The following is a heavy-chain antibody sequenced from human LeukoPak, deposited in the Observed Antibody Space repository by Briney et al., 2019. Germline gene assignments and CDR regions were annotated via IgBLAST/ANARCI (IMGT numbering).Heavy chain of an antibody. D-gene: IGHD1-7*01. CDR1: GGSISDSFEHY. CDR2: VHHTGRT. V-gene: IGHV4-4*02. CDR3: ARWVYTGTRTFYYFDY. Sequence: SETLSLTCVVSGGSISDSFEHYWSWVRQPPGKGFEWIAEVHHTGRTIYSPSFARRVTISADTSKNQVSLKLTSVTAADTAVYYCARWVYTGTRTFYYFDYWGQGTLVTVSS. J-gene: IGHJ4*02.